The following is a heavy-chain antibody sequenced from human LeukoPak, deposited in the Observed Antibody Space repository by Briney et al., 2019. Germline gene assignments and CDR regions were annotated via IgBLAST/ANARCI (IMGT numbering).Heavy chain of an antibody. D-gene: IGHD1-20*01. CDR2: IYYSGST. CDR3: AREVYNWNDGSWFDP. V-gene: IGHV4-31*03. CDR1: GGSISSGGYY. Sequence: SETLSLTCTVSGGSISSGGYYWSWLRQHPGTGLEWIGYIYYSGSTYYNPSLKSRVTISVDTSKNQFSLKLSSVTAADTAVYYCAREVYNWNDGSWFDPWGQGTLVTVSS. J-gene: IGHJ5*02.